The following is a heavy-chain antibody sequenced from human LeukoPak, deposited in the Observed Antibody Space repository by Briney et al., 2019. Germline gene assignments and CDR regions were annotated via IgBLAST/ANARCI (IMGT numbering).Heavy chain of an antibody. J-gene: IGHJ3*02. CDR1: GYTFTSQW. CDR3: ARQGATRRSGHDAFDI. Sequence: GESLKISCKASGYTFTSQWIGWVRQVPGKGLEWMGIIFPGDSDTKYSPSFEGQVTISADKPTNTAYLQWSSLKASDTAMYYCARQGATRRSGHDAFDIWGQGTVVTVSS. D-gene: IGHD6-6*01. CDR2: IFPGDSDT. V-gene: IGHV5-51*01.